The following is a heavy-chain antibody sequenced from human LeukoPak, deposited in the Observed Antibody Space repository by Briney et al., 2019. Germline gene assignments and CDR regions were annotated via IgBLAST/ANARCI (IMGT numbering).Heavy chain of an antibody. J-gene: IGHJ6*03. D-gene: IGHD3-10*01. V-gene: IGHV2-5*01. CDR3: AHRRGFWYYYGSGRPTDLDYYYYYMDV. Sequence: SGPTLVKPTETLTLTCTFSGFSVSTSGVGVGWIGQPPGKALEWLALIYLSDDTRYHPPLKRRLTITKGTSKNQVVLTMTNMDPVDTATYYCAHRRGFWYYYGSGRPTDLDYYYYYMDVWGKGTTVTISS. CDR1: GFSVSTSGVG. CDR2: IYLSDDT.